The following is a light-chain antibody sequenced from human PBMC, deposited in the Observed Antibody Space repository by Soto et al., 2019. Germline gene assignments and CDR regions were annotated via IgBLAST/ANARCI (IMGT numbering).Light chain of an antibody. CDR2: SNN. J-gene: IGLJ2*01. CDR1: SSNIGSNT. CDR3: AAWADSLNGVV. Sequence: QSVLTQPPSASGTPGQRVTISCSGSSSNIGSNTVNWYQQLPGTAPKLLIYSNNQRPSGVPDRFSGSKSGPSASLAISGLQSEDEADYYCAAWADSLNGVVFGGGTKLTVL. V-gene: IGLV1-44*01.